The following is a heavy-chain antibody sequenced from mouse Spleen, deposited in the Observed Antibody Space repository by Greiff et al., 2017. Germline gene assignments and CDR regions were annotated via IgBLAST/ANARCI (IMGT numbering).Heavy chain of an antibody. CDR3: ARNGYYGYFDV. D-gene: IGHD2-2*01. V-gene: IGHV1S56*01. CDR1: GYTFTSYD. CDR2: IFPGDGCT. Sequence: VMLVESGPELVKPGALVKISCKASGYTFTSYDINWVKQRPGQGLEWIGRIFPGDGCTKYYEKFKGKATLTADKSSSTAYMQLSSLTYEDSAVYLCARNGYYGYFDVWGAGTTVTVSS. J-gene: IGHJ1*01.